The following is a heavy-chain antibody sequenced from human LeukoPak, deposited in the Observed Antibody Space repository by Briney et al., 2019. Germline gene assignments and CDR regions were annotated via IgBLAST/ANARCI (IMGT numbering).Heavy chain of an antibody. V-gene: IGHV3-21*01. CDR3: ARIGAAVRRLGGVEGQLDADY. J-gene: IGHJ4*02. CDR2: ITPSGYT. D-gene: IGHD6-13*01. CDR1: PFIFSRYS. Sequence: GGSLRLSCAVSPFIFSRYSINWVRQAPGKGLEWVSSITPSGYTFYADSVKGRFTISRDNAKNSLFFQMNSLRAEDTAVYYCARIGAAVRRLGGVEGQLDADYWGQGTLVTVSS.